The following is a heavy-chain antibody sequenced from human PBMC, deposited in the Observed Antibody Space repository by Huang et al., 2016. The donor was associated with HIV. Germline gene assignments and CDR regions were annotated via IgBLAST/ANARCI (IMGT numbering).Heavy chain of an antibody. D-gene: IGHD2-15*01. CDR3: ATWPPGSQMRAFDI. J-gene: IGHJ3*02. CDR2: INPSGST. Sequence: QVQLQESGPGLVKPSQTLSLTCTVSGASISSGSYYWTWIRQPAGKGLEWIGHINPSGSTNYTPSLKRRVTISRDTSKDHFSLRLNPVTAADTAVYYCATWPPGSQMRAFDIWGPGTMITVSS. V-gene: IGHV4-61*09. CDR1: GASISSGSYY.